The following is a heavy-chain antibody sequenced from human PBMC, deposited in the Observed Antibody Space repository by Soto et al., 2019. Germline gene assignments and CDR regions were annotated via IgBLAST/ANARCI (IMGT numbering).Heavy chain of an antibody. CDR1: GYIFIDYW. CDR2: VYPRDSDT. D-gene: IGHD2-15*01. Sequence: GESLKISCKASGYIFIDYWIGWVRQMPGKGLEWMGIVYPRDSDTRYSPSFQGQVTISADRSTGTAFLQWRSLKASDTALYYCARPPLPGYSIHFNSWGEGTLVTVSS. J-gene: IGHJ4*02. V-gene: IGHV5-51*01. CDR3: ARPPLPGYSIHFNS.